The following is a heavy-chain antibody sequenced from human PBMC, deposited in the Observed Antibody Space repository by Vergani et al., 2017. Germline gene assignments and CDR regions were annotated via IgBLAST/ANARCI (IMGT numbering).Heavy chain of an antibody. Sequence: EVQLVESGGGLVQPGGSLRLSCAASGFTFSSYWMTWVRQAPGKGLEWVANIKQDGSEKYYVDSVKGRFTISRDNSKNTLYLQMNSLRAEDTAVYYCAKDVRSGHSYGCLDYWGQGTLVTVSS. CDR2: IKQDGSEK. D-gene: IGHD5-18*01. V-gene: IGHV3-7*03. CDR1: GFTFSSYW. J-gene: IGHJ4*02. CDR3: AKDVRSGHSYGCLDY.